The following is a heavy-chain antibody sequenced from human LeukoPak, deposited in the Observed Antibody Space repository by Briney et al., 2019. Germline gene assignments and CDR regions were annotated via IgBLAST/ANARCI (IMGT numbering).Heavy chain of an antibody. D-gene: IGHD5-12*01. CDR1: GFTFSSYS. Sequence: GGSLRLSCAASGFTFSSYSMNWVRQAPGKGLEWVSSISSSSSYIYYADSVKGRFTTSRDNAKNSLYLQMNSLRAEDTAVYYCAREGGIVATWFDYWGQGTLVTVSS. V-gene: IGHV3-21*01. CDR2: ISSSSSYI. J-gene: IGHJ4*02. CDR3: AREGGIVATWFDY.